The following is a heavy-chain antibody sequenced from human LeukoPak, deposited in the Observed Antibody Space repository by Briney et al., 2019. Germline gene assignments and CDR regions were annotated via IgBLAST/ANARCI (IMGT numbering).Heavy chain of an antibody. J-gene: IGHJ6*02. CDR1: GFTFSGSA. D-gene: IGHD6-13*01. CDR3: ARTAAAGNGMDV. V-gene: IGHV3-73*01. Sequence: GGSLRLSCAASGFTFSGSAMHWVRQASGKGLEWVGRIRSKANNYATTFAASVKGRFTISRDDSKNTAYLQMNSLRAEDTAVYYCARTAAAGNGMDVWGQGTTVTVSS. CDR2: IRSKANNYAT.